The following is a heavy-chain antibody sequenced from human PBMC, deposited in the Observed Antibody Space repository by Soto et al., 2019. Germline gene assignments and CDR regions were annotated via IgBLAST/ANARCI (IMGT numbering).Heavy chain of an antibody. V-gene: IGHV4-30-2*01. J-gene: IGHJ4*02. Sequence: SETLSLSCAVSGGSISSGGYSWSWIRQPPGKGLEWIGYMYHSGSTYYNPSLKSRVTISIDRSKNQFSLKLSSVTAADTAVYYCARRTWLQPPRDAYWGQGTLVTVSS. CDR3: ARRTWLQPPRDAY. CDR2: MYHSGST. D-gene: IGHD5-12*01. CDR1: GGSISSGGYS.